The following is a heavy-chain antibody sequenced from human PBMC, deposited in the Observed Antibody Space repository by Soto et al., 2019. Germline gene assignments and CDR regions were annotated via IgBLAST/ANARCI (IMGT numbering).Heavy chain of an antibody. D-gene: IGHD5-18*01. V-gene: IGHV1-69*04. J-gene: IGHJ4*02. Sequence: SVKVSCKASGGTFSSYTISWVRQAPGQGLEWMGRIIPILGIANYAQKFQGRVTITADKSTSTAYMELSSLRSEDTAVYYCARDHEYSYGAISFFDYWGQGTLVTVSS. CDR3: ARDHEYSYGAISFFDY. CDR2: IIPILGIA. CDR1: GGTFSSYT.